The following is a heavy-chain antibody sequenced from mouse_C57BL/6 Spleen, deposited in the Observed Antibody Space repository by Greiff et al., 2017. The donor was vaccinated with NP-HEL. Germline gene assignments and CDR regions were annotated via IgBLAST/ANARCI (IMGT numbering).Heavy chain of an antibody. J-gene: IGHJ2*01. D-gene: IGHD4-1*01. Sequence: QVQLQQSGPELVNPGASVKISCKASGYAFSSSWMNWVKQRPGKGLEWIGRIYPGDGDTNYNGKFKGKATLTADKSSSTAYMQLSSLTSEDSAVYFCARCWDSSFDYWGQGTTSQSPQ. CDR3: ARCWDSSFDY. CDR2: IYPGDGDT. CDR1: GYAFSSSW. V-gene: IGHV1-82*01.